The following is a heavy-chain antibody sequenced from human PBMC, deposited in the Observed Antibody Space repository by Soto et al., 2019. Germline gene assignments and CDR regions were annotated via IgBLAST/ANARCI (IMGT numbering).Heavy chain of an antibody. V-gene: IGHV4-4*02. CDR3: ASRDPGTSVDY. CDR1: GGSFTSNNW. D-gene: IGHD1-7*01. J-gene: IGHJ4*02. CDR2: IYRTGST. Sequence: PSETLSLTCAVSGGSFTSNNWWTWVRQPPGQGLEWIGEIYRTGSTNYNPSLKSRVTISLDKSENQFSLKVTSLTAADTAVYYCASRDPGTSVDYWGQGTLVTVAS.